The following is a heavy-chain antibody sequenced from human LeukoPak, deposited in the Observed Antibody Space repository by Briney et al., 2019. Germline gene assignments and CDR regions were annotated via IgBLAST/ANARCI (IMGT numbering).Heavy chain of an antibody. V-gene: IGHV3-48*01. CDR1: GFTFSSYA. CDR2: TIGSGSTT. J-gene: IGHJ6*02. D-gene: IGHD3-22*01. CDR3: ARRNSSGSPYYYYYGMDV. Sequence: GGSLRLSCAASGFTFSSYAMSLVRQAPGKGLEWVSYTIGSGSTTYYADSVKGRFTISRDNAKNSLYLQMNSLRAEDTAVYYCARRNSSGSPYYYYYGMDVWGQGTTVTVSS.